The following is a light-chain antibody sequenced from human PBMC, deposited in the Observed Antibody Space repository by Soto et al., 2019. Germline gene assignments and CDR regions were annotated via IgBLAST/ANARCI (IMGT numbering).Light chain of an antibody. CDR3: MQALQKIT. Sequence: DIVMSQSPLSLPVTPGEPSYISCRSSQSLLHSNGYNYLDCYLQKPGPSPXLLIYLGSNRSSGVPDRLSGSGSGTDFTLKISRVEAEDVGVYYCMQALQKITFGQGTRLDIK. V-gene: IGKV2-28*01. CDR1: QSLLHSNGYNY. J-gene: IGKJ5*01. CDR2: LGS.